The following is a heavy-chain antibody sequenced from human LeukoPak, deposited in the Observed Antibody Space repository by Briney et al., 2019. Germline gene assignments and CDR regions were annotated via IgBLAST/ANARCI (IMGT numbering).Heavy chain of an antibody. D-gene: IGHD1-26*01. CDR3: ARGWNGGSLNWFDP. CDR2: INPNSGGI. V-gene: IGHV1-2*02. Sequence: ASVKVSCKTAGYTFSDYYIHWVRQAPGQGLEWMGWINPNSGGINYAQKFQGRVTMTRDTSISAAYMQLSSLRSDDTAVYYCARGWNGGSLNWFDPWGQGTLVAVSS. CDR1: GYTFSDYY. J-gene: IGHJ5*02.